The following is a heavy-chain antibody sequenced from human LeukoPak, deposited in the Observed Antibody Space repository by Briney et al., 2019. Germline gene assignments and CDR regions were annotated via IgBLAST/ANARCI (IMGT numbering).Heavy chain of an antibody. Sequence: PGGSLRLSCAASGFSFSNYAMDWVRQAPGKGLEWVAVISYDGSDKYYADPVKGRFTISRDNSKNTLYLQMNSLRAEDTAVYYCAKDSRTRVKDFDYWGQGTLVTVSS. J-gene: IGHJ4*02. CDR1: GFSFSNYA. V-gene: IGHV3-30*18. CDR2: ISYDGSDK. D-gene: IGHD2-21*01. CDR3: AKDSRTRVKDFDY.